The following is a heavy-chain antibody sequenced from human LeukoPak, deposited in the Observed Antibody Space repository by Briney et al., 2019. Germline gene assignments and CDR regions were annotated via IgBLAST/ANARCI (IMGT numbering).Heavy chain of an antibody. CDR3: ARVQSGVVPAAEVDY. CDR1: GGTFSSYA. D-gene: IGHD2-2*01. Sequence: GASVKVSCKASGGTFSSYAISWVRQAPGQGLEWMGGIIPIFGTANYAQKFQGRVTITADESTSTAYMELSSLRSEDTAVYYCARVQSGVVPAAEVDYWGQGTLVTVSS. J-gene: IGHJ4*02. CDR2: IIPIFGTA. V-gene: IGHV1-69*13.